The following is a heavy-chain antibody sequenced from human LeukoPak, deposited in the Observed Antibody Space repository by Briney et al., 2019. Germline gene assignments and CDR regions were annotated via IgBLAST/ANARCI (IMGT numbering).Heavy chain of an antibody. V-gene: IGHV3-23*01. D-gene: IGHD6-19*01. CDR3: AKSMTLQWRGFFDL. J-gene: IGHJ2*01. CDR1: GVTFSTYA. Sequence: GGSLRLSCAASGVTFSTYAMSWVRQAPGKGLEWVSTISDSGANKYYADSVRGRFTISRDNSKNTLYLQKNSLRADDTAIYYCAKSMTLQWRGFFDLWGRGTHVTVSS. CDR2: ISDSGANK.